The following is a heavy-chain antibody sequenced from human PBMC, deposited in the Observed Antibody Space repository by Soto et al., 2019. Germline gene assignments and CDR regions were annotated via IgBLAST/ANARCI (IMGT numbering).Heavy chain of an antibody. CDR3: ARQSEDSSALGYYYYYGMDV. V-gene: IGHV4-39*01. J-gene: IGHJ6*02. Sequence: ETLSLTCTVSGGSISSSSYYWGWIRQPPGKGLEWIGSIYYSGSTYYNPSLKSRVTISVDTSKNQFSLKLSSVTAADTAVYYCARQSEDSSALGYYYYYGMDVWGQGTTVTVSS. CDR2: IYYSGST. D-gene: IGHD3-22*01. CDR1: GGSISSSSYY.